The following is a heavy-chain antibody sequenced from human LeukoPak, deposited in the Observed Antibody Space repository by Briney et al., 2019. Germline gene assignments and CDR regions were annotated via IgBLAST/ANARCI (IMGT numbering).Heavy chain of an antibody. V-gene: IGHV3-7*03. J-gene: IGHJ4*02. CDR2: IKPDGSVK. CDR3: AKDRDSNWYPYFEY. D-gene: IGHD4-11*01. CDR1: GFTFGSSW. Sequence: PGGSLRLSCVVSGFTFGSSWMSWVRQAPGKGLEWVTNIKPDGSVKYYVDSVKGRFTISRDNSRNSLYLDINNLRTEDTAIYYCAKDRDSNWYPYFEYWGQGTLITVSS.